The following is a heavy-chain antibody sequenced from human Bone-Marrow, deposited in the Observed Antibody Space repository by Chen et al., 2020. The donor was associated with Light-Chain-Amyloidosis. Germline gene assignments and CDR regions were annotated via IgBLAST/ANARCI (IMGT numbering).Heavy chain of an antibody. CDR3: AKDIAYDDILPGYPADAFDI. Sequence: EVQLVESGGGLLQRGGSLRLSCAASGFAFSSYAMSWVRQAPGKGLEWVYTVSGMGGSRSYVYSVKCRLTISRDNSKNALFLQMNSLRAEDTAVYYCAKDIAYDDILPGYPADAFDIWGQGTMVTVSS. CDR1: GFAFSSYA. V-gene: IGHV3-23*04. J-gene: IGHJ3*02. CDR2: VSGMGGSR. D-gene: IGHD3-9*01.